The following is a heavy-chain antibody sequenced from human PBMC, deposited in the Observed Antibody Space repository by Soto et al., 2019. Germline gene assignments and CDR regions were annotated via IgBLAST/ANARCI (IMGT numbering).Heavy chain of an antibody. V-gene: IGHV1-3*05. Sequence: QVQLVQSGAEEKKPGASVKVSCKASGYTFTIYAMHWVRQAPGQRLEWMGWINAGNGNTKYSQKFQGRVNITRDTSASTAYMELSSMRSEDTAVYSCARAWVVVTAPDYWGQGTMVTVSS. CDR3: ARAWVVVTAPDY. CDR1: GYTFTIYA. CDR2: INAGNGNT. D-gene: IGHD2-21*02. J-gene: IGHJ4*02.